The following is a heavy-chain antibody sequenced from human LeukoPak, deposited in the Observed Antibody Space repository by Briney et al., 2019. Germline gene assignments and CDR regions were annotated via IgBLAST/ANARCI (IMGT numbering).Heavy chain of an antibody. CDR3: ARHGYGGAFDI. V-gene: IGHV4-61*02. CDR2: IYTSGST. J-gene: IGHJ3*02. CDR1: GGSISSGSYY. D-gene: IGHD5-12*01. Sequence: SETLSLTCTVSGGSISSGSYYWSWIRQPAGKGLEWIGRIYTSGSTNYNPSLKSRVTISVDTSKNQFSLKLSSVTAADTAVYYCARHGYGGAFDIWGQGTMVTVSS.